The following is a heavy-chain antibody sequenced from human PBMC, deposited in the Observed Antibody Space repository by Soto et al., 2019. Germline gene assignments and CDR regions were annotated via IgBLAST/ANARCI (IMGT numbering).Heavy chain of an antibody. D-gene: IGHD2-15*01. V-gene: IGHV3-21*01. Sequence: PGGSLRPSCAASGFTFSSYSMNWVRQAPGKGLEWLSFISSTGSYIYYADSVSGRFTISRDNARNSLSLQMNSLRVEDTAVYYCARDHPHCSGGSCFLPFDFWGQGTRVTVSS. CDR3: ARDHPHCSGGSCFLPFDF. CDR2: ISSTGSYI. J-gene: IGHJ4*02. CDR1: GFTFSSYS.